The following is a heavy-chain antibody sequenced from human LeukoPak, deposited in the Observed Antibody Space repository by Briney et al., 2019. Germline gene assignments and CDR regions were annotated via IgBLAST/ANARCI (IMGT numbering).Heavy chain of an antibody. CDR1: GGSISSGGYY. CDR3: ARARVPGKVGYFDY. Sequence: PSQTLSLTRTVSGGSISSGGYYWSWIRQHPGKGLEWIGYIYYSGSTYYNPSLKSRVTISVDRSKNQFSLKLSSVTAADTAVYYCARARVPGKVGYFDYWGQGTLVTVSS. V-gene: IGHV4-31*03. CDR2: IYYSGST. J-gene: IGHJ4*02. D-gene: IGHD1-14*01.